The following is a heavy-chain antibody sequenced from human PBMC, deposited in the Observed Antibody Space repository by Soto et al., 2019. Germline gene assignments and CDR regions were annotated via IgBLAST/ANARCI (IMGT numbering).Heavy chain of an antibody. J-gene: IGHJ4*02. D-gene: IGHD3-22*01. V-gene: IGHV4-59*12. CDR1: GGSISSYY. Sequence: ETLSLTCTVSGGSISSYYWSWIRQPPGKGLEWIGYIYYSGSTNYNPSLKSRVTISVDTSKNQFSLKLSSVTAADTAVYYCASGDYYDSSGYYPDYFDYWGQGTLVTVSS. CDR2: IYYSGST. CDR3: ASGDYYDSSGYYPDYFDY.